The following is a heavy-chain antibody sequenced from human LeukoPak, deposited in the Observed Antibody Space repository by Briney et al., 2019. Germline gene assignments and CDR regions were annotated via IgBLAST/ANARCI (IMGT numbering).Heavy chain of an antibody. D-gene: IGHD6-6*01. V-gene: IGHV3-74*01. Sequence: GGSLRLSCAASGFTFSSYWMHWVRQVPGKGLVWVSRINGDGRSTTYADSVKGRFTITRDNAENTLYLQMNSLRAEDTAVYYCPGSSAQNWFDPWGQGTLVTVSS. CDR1: GFTFSSYW. CDR2: INGDGRST. J-gene: IGHJ5*02. CDR3: PGSSAQNWFDP.